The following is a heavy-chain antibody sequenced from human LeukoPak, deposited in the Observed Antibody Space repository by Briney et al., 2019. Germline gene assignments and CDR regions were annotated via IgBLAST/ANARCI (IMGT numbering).Heavy chain of an antibody. J-gene: IGHJ5*02. CDR2: ISSDSTII. V-gene: IGHV3-48*01. Sequence: GVSLRLSCAASGFTFSSHSMNWVRQAPGKGLEWISYISSDSTIIHYADSVKGRFTISRDDAKSSLYLQMNSLRAEDTAIYYCAKVPRQHDNWFDPWGQGTLVTVSS. D-gene: IGHD3-9*01. CDR1: GFTFSSHS. CDR3: AKVPRQHDNWFDP.